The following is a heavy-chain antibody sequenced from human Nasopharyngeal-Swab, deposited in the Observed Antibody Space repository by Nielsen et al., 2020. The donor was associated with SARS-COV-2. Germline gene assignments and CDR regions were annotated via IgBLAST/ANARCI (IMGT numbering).Heavy chain of an antibody. CDR1: GFTFSSYW. J-gene: IGHJ6*02. D-gene: IGHD3-10*01. Sequence: GESLKLSCAASGFTFSSYWMSWVRQAPGKGLEWVANIKQDGSEKYYVDSVKGRFTISRDNAKNSLYLQMNSLRAEDTAVYYCARDSYGSGSDYYYYGMDVWGQGTTVTVSS. V-gene: IGHV3-7*01. CDR3: ARDSYGSGSDYYYYGMDV. CDR2: IKQDGSEK.